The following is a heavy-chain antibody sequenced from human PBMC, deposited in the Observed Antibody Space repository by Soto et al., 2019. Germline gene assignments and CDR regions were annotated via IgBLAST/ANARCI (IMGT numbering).Heavy chain of an antibody. CDR2: INPKSGGT. J-gene: IGHJ6*02. CDR1: GYSFTDYH. V-gene: IGHV1-2*04. D-gene: IGHD2-8*01. Sequence: ASVKVSCKASGYSFTDYHIHWVRQAPGQGLEWLGRINPKSGGTSTAQKFQGWVTMTRDRSISTVYMELTRLRSDDTAVYFCARGHSTDCANGVCSFFYNHEMDVWGQGTTVTVSS. CDR3: ARGHSTDCANGVCSFFYNHEMDV.